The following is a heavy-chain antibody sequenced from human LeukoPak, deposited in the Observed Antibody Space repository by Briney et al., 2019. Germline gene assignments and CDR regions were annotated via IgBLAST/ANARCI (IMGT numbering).Heavy chain of an antibody. CDR3: ARDTPPDSSGYYFDAFDT. CDR2: ISAYNGNT. D-gene: IGHD3-22*01. CDR1: GYTFTSYG. J-gene: IGHJ3*02. Sequence: ASVKVSCKASGYTFTSYGISWVRQASGQGPEWMGWISAYNGNTNYAQKLQGRVTMTTDTSTSTAYMELRSLRSDDTAVYYCARDTPPDSSGYYFDAFDTWGQGTMVTVSS. V-gene: IGHV1-18*01.